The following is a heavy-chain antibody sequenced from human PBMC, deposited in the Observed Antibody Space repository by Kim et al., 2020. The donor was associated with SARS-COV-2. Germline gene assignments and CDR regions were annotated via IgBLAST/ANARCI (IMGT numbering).Heavy chain of an antibody. CDR2: GLGHT. D-gene: IGHD2-15*01. J-gene: IGHJ4*02. Sequence: GLGHTRYSQKFQGRTNFSRDTSASTAYMELTSLTSEDSAVYYCLGGYYFDYWGQGTLVTVSS. CDR3: LGGYYFDY. V-gene: IGHV1-3*01.